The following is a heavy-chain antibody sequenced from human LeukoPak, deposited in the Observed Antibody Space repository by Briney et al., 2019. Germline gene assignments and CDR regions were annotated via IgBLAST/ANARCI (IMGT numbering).Heavy chain of an antibody. Sequence: SVKVSCKASGGTFSSYAISWVRQAPGQGLEWMGRIIPILGIANYVQKFQGRVTITADKSTSTAYMELSSLRSEDTAVYYCARTDTEYYYDSSGYRDYWGQGTLVTVSS. CDR1: GGTFSSYA. CDR3: ARTDTEYYYDSSGYRDY. D-gene: IGHD3-22*01. CDR2: IIPILGIA. V-gene: IGHV1-69*04. J-gene: IGHJ4*02.